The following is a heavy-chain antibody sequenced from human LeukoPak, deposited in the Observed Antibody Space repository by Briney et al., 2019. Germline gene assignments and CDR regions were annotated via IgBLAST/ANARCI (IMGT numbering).Heavy chain of an antibody. J-gene: IGHJ2*01. CDR3: ARETYDSSGSDNWYFDP. D-gene: IGHD3-22*01. V-gene: IGHV4-38-2*02. CDR1: GYSISSGYY. CDR2: IYHSGST. Sequence: PSETLSLTCAVSGYSISSGYYWGWIRQPPGKGLEWIGNIYHSGSTYYKPSLKSRVTISVDTSKNQFSLKLSSVTAADTAVYYCARETYDSSGSDNWYFDPWGRGTLVTVSS.